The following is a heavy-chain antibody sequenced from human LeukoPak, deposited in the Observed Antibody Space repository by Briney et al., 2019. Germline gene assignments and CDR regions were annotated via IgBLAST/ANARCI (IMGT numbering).Heavy chain of an antibody. V-gene: IGHV4-39*07. CDR2: IYHSGST. J-gene: IGHJ4*02. CDR3: ASYGSGSAN. CDR1: GGSISSGSYY. D-gene: IGHD3-10*01. Sequence: SETLSLTCTVSGGSISSGSYYWSWVRQPPGKGLEWIGEIYHSGSTNYNPSLKSRVTISVDKSKNQFSLKLSSVTAADTAVYYCASYGSGSANWGQGTLVTVSS.